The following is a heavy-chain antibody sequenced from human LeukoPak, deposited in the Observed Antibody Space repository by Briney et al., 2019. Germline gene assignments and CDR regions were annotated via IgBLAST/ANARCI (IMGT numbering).Heavy chain of an antibody. V-gene: IGHV3-33*01. CDR1: GFTFSSCG. D-gene: IGHD6-19*01. J-gene: IGHJ2*01. CDR3: ARGDGNNSAWPPSFWYFDL. Sequence: GGSLRLSCAASGFTFSSCGMHWVRQAPGKGLEWVAVIWYDGSNKYYADSVKGRFTISRDNSKNTLYLQMNSLRVEDAAVYYCARGDGNNSAWPPSFWYFDLWGRGTLVTVSS. CDR2: IWYDGSNK.